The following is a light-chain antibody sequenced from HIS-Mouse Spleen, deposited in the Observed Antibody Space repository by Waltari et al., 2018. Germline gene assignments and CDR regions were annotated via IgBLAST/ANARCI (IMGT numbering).Light chain of an antibody. CDR2: EGS. CDR1: RRDVGSYYL. V-gene: IGLV2-23*01. CDR3: CSYAGSSTWV. Sequence: QAALTPPASVSGSPGPSITLSCPWTRRDVGSYYLFSWYQQHPGKAPKLMIYEGSKRPSGVSNRFSGSKSGNTASLTISGLQAEDEADYYCCSYAGSSTWVFGGGTKLTVL. J-gene: IGLJ3*02.